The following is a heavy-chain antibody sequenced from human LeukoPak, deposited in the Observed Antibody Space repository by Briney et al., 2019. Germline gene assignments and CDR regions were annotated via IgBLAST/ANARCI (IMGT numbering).Heavy chain of an antibody. V-gene: IGHV3-33*01. CDR2: IKSGGRNE. CDR1: GFTFRSYS. J-gene: IGHJ4*02. Sequence: GGSLRLSCAASGFTFRSYSMNWVRQAPGKGLEWVAYIKSGGRNEYYEDSVKGRFTISREDSKNTLYLHMNSLRVEDSAVYYCARDGPNYDLDYWGQGTLVTVCS. CDR3: ARDGPNYDLDY. D-gene: IGHD3-3*01.